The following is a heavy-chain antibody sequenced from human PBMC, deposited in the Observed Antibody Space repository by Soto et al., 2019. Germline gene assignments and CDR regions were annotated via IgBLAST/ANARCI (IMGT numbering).Heavy chain of an antibody. J-gene: IGHJ5*02. Sequence: GGSLRLSCVATGFTFKTYWMNWVRQAPGKGLEWVANIKRDGSEKEYGGSVKGRFTISRDNARNTVFIQMNGLRSEDTAAYYCARSRDAECGGSDCSRYRDFDPWGQGTLVTVSS. D-gene: IGHD1-26*01. CDR1: GFTFKTYW. CDR3: ARSRDAECGGSDCSRYRDFDP. V-gene: IGHV3-7*01. CDR2: IKRDGSEK.